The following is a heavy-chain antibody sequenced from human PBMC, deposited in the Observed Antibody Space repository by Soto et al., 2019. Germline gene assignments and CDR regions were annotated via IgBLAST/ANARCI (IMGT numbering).Heavy chain of an antibody. Sequence: SETLSLTCAVYGGSFSGYYWSWIRQPPGKGLEWIGEINHSGSTNYNPSLKSRVTISVDTSKNQFSLKLSSVTAADTAVYYCARRGKYGSGSYYNFPYNWFDPWGQGTLVTVSS. CDR3: ARRGKYGSGSYYNFPYNWFDP. J-gene: IGHJ5*02. CDR1: GGSFSGYY. V-gene: IGHV4-34*01. CDR2: INHSGST. D-gene: IGHD3-10*01.